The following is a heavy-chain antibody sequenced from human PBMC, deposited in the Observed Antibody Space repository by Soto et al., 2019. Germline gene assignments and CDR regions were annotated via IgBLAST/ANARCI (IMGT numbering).Heavy chain of an antibody. CDR2: TYYRSKWYS. V-gene: IGHV6-1*01. Sequence: SQTLSLTCAICGDSVSSTSAAWSWIRQSPSRGLEWLGRTYYRSKWYSDYAVSVKSRITINPDTSKSQSSLQLNSVTPEDTAVYYCARGSYYSGWVWGQGTLVTVSS. J-gene: IGHJ4*02. CDR1: GDSVSSTSAA. D-gene: IGHD6-19*01. CDR3: ARGSYYSGWV.